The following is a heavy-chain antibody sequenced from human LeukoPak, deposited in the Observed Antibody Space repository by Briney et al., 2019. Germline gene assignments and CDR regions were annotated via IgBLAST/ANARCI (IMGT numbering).Heavy chain of an antibody. Sequence: GGSLRLSCAASGFTFTSYAMSWVRQAPGKGLEWVSAISGGGGSTYYADSVKGRFTISRDNSKNTLYQQMNTLRAEDTAVYYCAKFRPVTSVAGTIFHYWGQGTLVTVSS. CDR3: AKFRPVTSVAGTIFHY. CDR1: GFTFTSYA. D-gene: IGHD6-19*01. J-gene: IGHJ4*02. V-gene: IGHV3-23*01. CDR2: ISGGGGST.